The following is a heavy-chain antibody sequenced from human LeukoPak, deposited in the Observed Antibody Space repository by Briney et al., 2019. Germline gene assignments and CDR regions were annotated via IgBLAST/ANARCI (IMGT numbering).Heavy chain of an antibody. CDR1: GFTFTRFW. D-gene: IGHD3-3*01. Sequence: PAGSLRLSCAASGFTFTRFWLTWVRQSPGKGLEWVANINPDGTKTTYVDSVEGRFAISRDNAKNSVFLLMTSLRAEDTAMYYCATAPASVDSSWGQGTLVAVSS. J-gene: IGHJ5*02. CDR2: INPDGTKT. V-gene: IGHV3-7*01. CDR3: ATAPASVDSS.